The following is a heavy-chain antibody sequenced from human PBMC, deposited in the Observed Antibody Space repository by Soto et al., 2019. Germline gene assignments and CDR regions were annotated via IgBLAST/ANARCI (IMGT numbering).Heavy chain of an antibody. Sequence: SEALSLTCTVSGGSISSHYWSWIRQPPGQGLEWIGYIYYSGSTNYNPSLKSRVTISVDTSKSQFSLRLSSVTAADTAVYFCARLDGYDHYFDYWGRGALVTVSSGKGGDIVGGRLDAFDIWGQGTMVTVSS. D-gene: IGHD1-26*01. V-gene: IGHV4-59*08. CDR2: IYYSGST. CDR3: ARLDGYDHYFDYWGRGALVTVSSGKGGDIVGGRLDAFDI. J-gene: IGHJ3*02. CDR1: GGSISSHY.